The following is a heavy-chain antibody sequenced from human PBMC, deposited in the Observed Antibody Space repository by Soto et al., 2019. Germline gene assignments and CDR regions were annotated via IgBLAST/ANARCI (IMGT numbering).Heavy chain of an antibody. V-gene: IGHV1-69*13. D-gene: IGHD2-15*01. CDR1: GGTFSSYA. J-gene: IGHJ4*02. CDR2: IIPIFGTA. CDR3: ARHGYCSGGSCYYFDY. Sequence: ASVKVSCKASGGTFSSYAISWVRQAPGQGLEWMGGIIPIFGTANYAQKFQGRVTITADESTSTAYMELSSLRSEDTAVYYCARHGYCSGGSCYYFDYWGQGTLVTVPQ.